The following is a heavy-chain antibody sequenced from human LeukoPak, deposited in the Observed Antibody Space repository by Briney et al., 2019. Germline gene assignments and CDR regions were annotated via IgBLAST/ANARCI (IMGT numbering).Heavy chain of an antibody. D-gene: IGHD5-12*01. CDR1: GYTFTSYD. J-gene: IGHJ4*02. V-gene: IGHV1-8*03. CDR2: MNPNSGNT. CDR3: ARRRYSGYDLFDY. Sequence: RWASVKVSCKASGYTFTSYDINWVRQATGQGLEWMGWMNPNSGNTGYAQKFQGRVTITRNTSISTAYMELSSLRSEDTAVYYCARRRYSGYDLFDYWGQGTLVTVSS.